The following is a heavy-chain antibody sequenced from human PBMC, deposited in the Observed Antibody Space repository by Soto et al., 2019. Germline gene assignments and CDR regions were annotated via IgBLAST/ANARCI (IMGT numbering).Heavy chain of an antibody. CDR2: ISYDGSNK. CDR3: ARDPSTGSADY. CDR1: GFTFSSYA. V-gene: IGHV3-30-3*01. D-gene: IGHD3-9*01. J-gene: IGHJ4*02. Sequence: PGGSLRLSCAASGFTFSSYAMHWVRQAPGKGLEWVAVISYDGSNKYYADSVKGRFTISRDNSKNTLYLQMNSLRAEDTAVYYCARDPSTGSADYWGQGTQVTVS.